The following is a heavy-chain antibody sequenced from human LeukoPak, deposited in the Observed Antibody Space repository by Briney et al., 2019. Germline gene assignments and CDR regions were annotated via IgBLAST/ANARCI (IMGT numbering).Heavy chain of an antibody. CDR2: IRSKANSYAT. D-gene: IGHD3-3*01. Sequence: PGGSLRLSCAASGFTFSGSAMHWVRQASGKGLEWVGRIRSKANSYATAYAASVKGRFTISRDDSKNTAYLQMNSLKTEDTAVYYCTRLTHGNTQYDFWSADDYWGQGTLVTVSS. J-gene: IGHJ4*02. CDR1: GFTFSGSA. V-gene: IGHV3-73*01. CDR3: TRLTHGNTQYDFWSADDY.